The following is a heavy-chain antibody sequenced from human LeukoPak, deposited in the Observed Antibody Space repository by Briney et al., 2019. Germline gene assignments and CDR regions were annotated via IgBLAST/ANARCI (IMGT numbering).Heavy chain of an antibody. Sequence: SETLSLTCIVSGASISSGNYYWAWIRQPPGKGLEWIGTFYSGGSAYYNPSLTSRVSISKDTADNQFSLRLSSVTAADTAVYYCARKQSGTMYDVWGQGTLVTVTS. CDR3: ARKQSGTMYDV. CDR2: FYSGGSA. J-gene: IGHJ4*02. D-gene: IGHD1-1*01. V-gene: IGHV4-39*07. CDR1: GASISSGNYY.